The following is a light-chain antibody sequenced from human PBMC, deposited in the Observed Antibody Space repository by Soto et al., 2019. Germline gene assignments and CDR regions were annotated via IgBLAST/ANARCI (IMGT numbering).Light chain of an antibody. CDR1: RGVSANY. CDR2: GAS. Sequence: ETCLTQSPGTVSLSPGEGATLSCRASRGVSANYLAWYQQKPGQAPTLLIYGASIRAAGIPDRFSGSGSGTDFTLTIRRLEPEDFAVYYCQQYGSSPRTFGQGTKVDIK. J-gene: IGKJ1*01. V-gene: IGKV3-20*01. CDR3: QQYGSSPRT.